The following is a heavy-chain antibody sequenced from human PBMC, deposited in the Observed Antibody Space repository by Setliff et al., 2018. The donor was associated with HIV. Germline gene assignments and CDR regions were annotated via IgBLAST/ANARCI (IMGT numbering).Heavy chain of an antibody. J-gene: IGHJ4*02. CDR2: VNRGRRT. CDR3: AREIPYSYGGRGHPL. CDR1: GGSISSSSYY. Sequence: SETLSLTCTVSGGSISSSSYYWNWIRQPPGMGLEWIGEVNRGRRTNYNSSLKSRVTISIDTSRNQFSLTVSSVTAADTAVYYCAREIPYSYGGRGHPLWGQGTLVTVSS. D-gene: IGHD3-22*01. V-gene: IGHV4-39*07.